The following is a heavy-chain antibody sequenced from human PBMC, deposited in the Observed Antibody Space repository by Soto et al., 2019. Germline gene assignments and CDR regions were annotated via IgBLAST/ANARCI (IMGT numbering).Heavy chain of an antibody. Sequence: ASVKVSCKASGYTFTSYYMHWVRQAPGQGLEWMGIINPSGGSTSYAKNFQARLTITADKSTSTAYMELSSLTSDDTAMYFCARGPLVVLNYFESWGQGTLVTVSS. V-gene: IGHV1-46*01. J-gene: IGHJ4*02. CDR1: GYTFTSYY. CDR3: ARGPLVVLNYFES. CDR2: INPSGGST.